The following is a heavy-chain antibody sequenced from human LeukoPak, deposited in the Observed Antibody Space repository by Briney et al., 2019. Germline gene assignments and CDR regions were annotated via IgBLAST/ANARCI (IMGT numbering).Heavy chain of an antibody. Sequence: PSETLSLTCTVSGGSMSYYYWSWIRQPAGKGLEWIGRIYISGSTNYNPSLKSRVTMSVETSKNQFSLKLGSETAADTAVYYCARGVPAAKDYFDYWGQGTLVTVSS. V-gene: IGHV4-4*07. CDR2: IYISGST. CDR3: ARGVPAAKDYFDY. D-gene: IGHD2-2*01. CDR1: GGSMSYYY. J-gene: IGHJ4*02.